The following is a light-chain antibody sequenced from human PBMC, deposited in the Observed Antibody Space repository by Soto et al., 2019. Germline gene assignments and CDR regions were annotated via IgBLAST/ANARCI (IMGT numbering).Light chain of an antibody. V-gene: IGLV3-1*01. Sequence: SYELTQPPSVSVSPGQTACITCSGDKLGDKYACWYQQKPGQSPVLVIYQDSKRPSGIPERFSGSNSGNTATLTISGTQAMDEADYYCQAWDSSTVVFGGGTNLTVL. J-gene: IGLJ2*01. CDR2: QDS. CDR3: QAWDSSTVV. CDR1: KLGDKY.